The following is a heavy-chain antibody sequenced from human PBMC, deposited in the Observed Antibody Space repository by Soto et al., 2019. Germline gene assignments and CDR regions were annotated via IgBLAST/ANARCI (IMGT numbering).Heavy chain of an antibody. CDR1: GFTFSSYG. V-gene: IGHV3-30*18. CDR2: ISYDGTKK. Sequence: QVQLMESGGGVVQPGKSLRLSCVGSGFTFSSYGMHWVRQAPGKGLEWVAGISYDGTKKYYGDSVKGRFSISRDNSRQTVDLQMDSLRAEDTAVYYCAKVGSIAVYHYHYALDVWGQGTTVTVSS. CDR3: AKVGSIAVYHYHYALDV. D-gene: IGHD6-6*01. J-gene: IGHJ6*02.